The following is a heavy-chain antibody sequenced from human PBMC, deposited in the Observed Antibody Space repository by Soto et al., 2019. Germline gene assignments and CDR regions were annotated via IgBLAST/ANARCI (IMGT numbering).Heavy chain of an antibody. CDR2: IIPDSGAT. CDR1: GYTFTAYY. Sequence: QVQLLQSGTEVKKPGASVKVSCKASGYTFTAYYIHWVRQAPGQGLEWMGWIIPDSGATKYTQKFQGRVTMTSEASINTAFMEVSRLRFDDTVVYLCARGDRISRFGVRNWLDPWGQGTLVTVSS. V-gene: IGHV1-2*02. J-gene: IGHJ5*02. D-gene: IGHD3-3*01. CDR3: ARGDRISRFGVRNWLDP.